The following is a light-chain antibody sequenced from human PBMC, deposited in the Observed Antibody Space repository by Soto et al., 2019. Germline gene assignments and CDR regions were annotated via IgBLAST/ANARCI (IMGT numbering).Light chain of an antibody. V-gene: IGKV3-15*01. Sequence: IVLPKYPATLSVSPGERATLSCRASQSVSSNLAWYQQKPGQAPRLLIYGASTRATGIPARFSGSGSGTEFTLTISSLQSEDSALYYCQQYNDWPPLTFGGGTNVDIK. J-gene: IGKJ4*01. CDR1: QSVSSN. CDR3: QQYNDWPPLT. CDR2: GAS.